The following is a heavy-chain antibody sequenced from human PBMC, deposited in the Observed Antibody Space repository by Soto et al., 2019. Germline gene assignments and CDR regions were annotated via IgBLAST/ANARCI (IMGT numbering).Heavy chain of an antibody. CDR3: ARDPGKDKAIDY. CDR2: VWHDGTNK. J-gene: IGHJ4*02. CDR1: GFTFRKFG. V-gene: IGHV3-33*01. Sequence: QVQVVESGGGVVQPGRSLRLSCAASGFTFRKFGMHWVRQAPGKGLEWVAVVWHDGTNKYYGDFVEGRFTISRDNSKNTVYLQMNGMSAEDTAVYSCARDPGKDKAIDYWGEGSLVTVTS.